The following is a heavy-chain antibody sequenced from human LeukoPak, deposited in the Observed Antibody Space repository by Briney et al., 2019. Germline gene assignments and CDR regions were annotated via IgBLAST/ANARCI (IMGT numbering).Heavy chain of an antibody. CDR3: ARDEGLYYYGSGSWYWSDP. Sequence: PSETLSITCTVAAGSMISHYWSWIRQPPGKGLEWIGYIYYSGRTNNNPSLKSRVTISVYTSKIQFSLKLSSVTAADTSVYYCARDEGLYYYGSGSWYWSDPWGPATRVTVSS. CDR1: AGSMISHY. CDR2: IYYSGRT. V-gene: IGHV4-59*11. J-gene: IGHJ5*02. D-gene: IGHD3-10*01.